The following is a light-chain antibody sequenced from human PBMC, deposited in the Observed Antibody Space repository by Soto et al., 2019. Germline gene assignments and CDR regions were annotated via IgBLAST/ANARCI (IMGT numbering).Light chain of an antibody. Sequence: AIRMTQSPSSLSASTGDRVTITCQASQGISSYLAWYQQKPGKAPKLLIYAASTLQSGVPSRFSGSGSGTDFTRTISCLQSEDFATSYCQQYYSYSYTFGQGTKLEIK. CDR3: QQYYSYSYT. J-gene: IGKJ2*01. V-gene: IGKV1-8*01. CDR1: QGISSY. CDR2: AAS.